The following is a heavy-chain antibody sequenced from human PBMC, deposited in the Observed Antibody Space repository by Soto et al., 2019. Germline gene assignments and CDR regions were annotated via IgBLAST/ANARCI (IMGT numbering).Heavy chain of an antibody. Sequence: QVQLQESGPGLVKPSQTLSLTCTVSGGSISSGGYYWSWIRQHPGKGLEWIGYIYYSGSTYYNPSXHXRIXISVDTSKNQFSLKLSSVTAADTAVYYCARGGIAAAAPPDYWGQGTLVTVSS. CDR2: IYYSGST. J-gene: IGHJ4*02. V-gene: IGHV4-31*03. CDR3: ARGGIAAAAPPDY. D-gene: IGHD6-13*01. CDR1: GGSISSGGYY.